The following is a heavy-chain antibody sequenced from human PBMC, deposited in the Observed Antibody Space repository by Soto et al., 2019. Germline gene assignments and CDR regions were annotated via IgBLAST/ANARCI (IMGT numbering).Heavy chain of an antibody. CDR1: GFTFSDSW. V-gene: IGHV3-7*01. CDR2: AVPDGSER. Sequence: GGSLRLSCAASGFTFSDSWMNWVRQAPGKGLEWVASAVPDGSERYYADSVRGRFTISRDNTKTSLYLQMNSLRVDDTAIYYCARDRGYSCFDLWGQGTLVTVSS. CDR3: ARDRGYSCFDL. J-gene: IGHJ5*01.